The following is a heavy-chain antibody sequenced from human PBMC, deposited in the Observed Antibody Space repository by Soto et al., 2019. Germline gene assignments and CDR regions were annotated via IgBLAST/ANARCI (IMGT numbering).Heavy chain of an antibody. Sequence: GESLKISCEASEYTFTKYWIGWVRQVPGKGLEWMGIIYPGDSDVRYSPSFQGHVTISVDKSINTAYLEWSSLKPSDTATYFCERHGHLNAMLRGVNLDFWGKGIRVNVSS. CDR1: EYTFTKYW. CDR2: IYPGDSDV. J-gene: IGHJ4*01. D-gene: IGHD3-10*01. CDR3: ERHGHLNAMLRGVNLDF. V-gene: IGHV5-51*01.